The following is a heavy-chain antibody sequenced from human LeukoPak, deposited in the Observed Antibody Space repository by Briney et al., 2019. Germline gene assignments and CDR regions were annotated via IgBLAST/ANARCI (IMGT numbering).Heavy chain of an antibody. Sequence: GGSLRLSCAASGLTFSSYWMHWVRQAPGKGLVWVSRINSDGSSTSYAGSVKGRFTISRDNAKNTLYLQMNSLRAEDTAVYYCARAGELRYLDWLSYWGQGTLVTVSS. V-gene: IGHV3-74*01. D-gene: IGHD3-9*01. J-gene: IGHJ4*02. CDR2: INSDGSST. CDR1: GLTFSSYW. CDR3: ARAGELRYLDWLSY.